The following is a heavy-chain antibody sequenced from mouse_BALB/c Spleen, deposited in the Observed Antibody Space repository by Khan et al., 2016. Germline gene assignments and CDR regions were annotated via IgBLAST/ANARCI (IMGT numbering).Heavy chain of an antibody. CDR1: GFSLTNSG. D-gene: IGHD2-4*01. J-gene: IGHJ3*01. V-gene: IGHV2-9*02. CDR2: IWPGGST. Sequence: VPLKESGPGLVAPSQSLSITCTVSGFSLTNSGVHWIRQPPGKGLEWLGVIWPGGSTDYNSALMSRLSITKDNSQNQVFLKMISLQTDDTAMYYSARDDQDYDAWFASWGQGTLVIVSA. CDR3: ARDDQDYDAWFAS.